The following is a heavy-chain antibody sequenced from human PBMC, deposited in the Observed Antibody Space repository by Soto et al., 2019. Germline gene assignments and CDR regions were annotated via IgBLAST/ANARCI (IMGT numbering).Heavy chain of an antibody. Sequence: EVQLVQSGAEVKKPGASLKISCTGSGYSFTNYWIVWVRPMPGKGLAWVGIIYPGDSDTRYSPPFQGQVTISADKSISTAYLQWSSLKASDTAMYYCARKYNWKRNWFDPWGQGTLVTVSS. D-gene: IGHD1-20*01. CDR1: GYSFTNYW. J-gene: IGHJ5*02. V-gene: IGHV5-51*01. CDR2: IYPGDSDT. CDR3: ARKYNWKRNWFDP.